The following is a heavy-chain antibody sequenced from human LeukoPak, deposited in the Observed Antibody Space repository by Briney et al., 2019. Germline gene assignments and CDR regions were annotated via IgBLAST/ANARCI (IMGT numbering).Heavy chain of an antibody. CDR3: SKDSPFGGI. CDR2: IKQDGSKK. J-gene: IGHJ4*02. Sequence: PGGSLRLSCAASGFTFGTYWMSWVRQAPGKGLEWVANIKQDGSKKNYVESVKGRFTISRDNAKNSLYLQMDSLRAEDTAVYYCSKDSPFGGIRGQGTLVTVSS. V-gene: IGHV3-7*03. D-gene: IGHD3-16*01. CDR1: GFTFGTYW.